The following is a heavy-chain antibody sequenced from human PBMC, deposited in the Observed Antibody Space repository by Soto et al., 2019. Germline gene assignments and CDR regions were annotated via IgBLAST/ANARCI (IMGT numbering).Heavy chain of an antibody. CDR2: ISGSCGST. CDR1: GFTFSSYA. J-gene: IGHJ4*02. D-gene: IGHD6-13*01. CDR3: AKVWWRSSCYTSDYYSEY. Sequence: GGSLRRSCAASGFTFSSYAMSWFRQGPGKGLEWVSAISGSCGSTYYADSVKGRFTISRDNSKNTLYLQMNSLRAEDTAVYYCAKVWWRSSCYTSDYYSEYWGKVTLVTVS. V-gene: IGHV3-23*01.